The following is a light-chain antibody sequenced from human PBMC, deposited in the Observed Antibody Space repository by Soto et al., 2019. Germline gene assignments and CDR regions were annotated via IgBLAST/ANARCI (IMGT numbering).Light chain of an antibody. J-gene: IGKJ1*01. Sequence: EIVLTQSPATLSLSPGERATLSCRASQSVSTYLAWYQQKPGQAPRLLIHDASNRATGVPARFSGSGSGTDFPLTISSLEPEDFAVYYCQQRYNWPPTWTFGHGTKVEIK. V-gene: IGKV3-11*01. CDR3: QQRYNWPPTWT. CDR2: DAS. CDR1: QSVSTY.